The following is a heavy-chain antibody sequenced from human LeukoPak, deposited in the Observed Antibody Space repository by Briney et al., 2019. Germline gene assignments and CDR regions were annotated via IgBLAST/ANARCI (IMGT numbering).Heavy chain of an antibody. Sequence: GASVKVSGKAPVYTFTGNGTSGGDKALDQGLRGMGWISAYNGNTNYAQKLQGRVTMTTDTSTSTAYMELRSLRSDDTAVYYCARVGSGGYAFDIWGQGTMVTVSS. J-gene: IGHJ3*02. CDR3: ARVGSGGYAFDI. CDR2: ISAYNGNT. CDR1: VYTFTGNG. D-gene: IGHD3-10*01. V-gene: IGHV1-18*01.